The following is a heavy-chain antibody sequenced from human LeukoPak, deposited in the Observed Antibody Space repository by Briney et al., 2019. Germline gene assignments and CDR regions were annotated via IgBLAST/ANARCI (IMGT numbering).Heavy chain of an antibody. CDR3: ARIIADYGWGIYNYYYAMDV. V-gene: IGHV1-2*02. CDR1: GYIFTDYY. Sequence: ASVRVSCRASGYIFTDYYIHWVRQAPGQGLEWMGWINPNSGGTNFAQKFQGRVTMTRDSSISTAYMEMSRLTSDDTAVYYCARIIADYGWGIYNYYYAMDVWGQGTTVTVSS. CDR2: INPNSGGT. D-gene: IGHD3-10*01. J-gene: IGHJ6*02.